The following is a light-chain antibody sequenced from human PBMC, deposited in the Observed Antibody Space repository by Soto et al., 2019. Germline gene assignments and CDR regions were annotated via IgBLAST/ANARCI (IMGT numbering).Light chain of an antibody. V-gene: IGKV3-11*01. J-gene: IGKJ1*01. Sequence: EVVLTQSPDTLSLSPGERATLSCRASQTISSYLAWYQQNPGQAPRLLIYDASKRATGIPARFSGSGSGTDFTLTISSLEPEDFGVYYCQQRGDWWTFGQGTKVDIK. CDR3: QQRGDWWT. CDR1: QTISSY. CDR2: DAS.